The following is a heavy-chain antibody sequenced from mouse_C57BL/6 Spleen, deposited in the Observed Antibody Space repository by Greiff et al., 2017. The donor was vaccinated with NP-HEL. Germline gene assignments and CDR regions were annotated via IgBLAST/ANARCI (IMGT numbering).Heavy chain of an antibody. Sequence: EVHLVESGGGLVQPGGSLSLSCAASGFTFTDYYMSWVRQPPGKALEWLGFIRNKANGYTTEYSASVKGRFTISRDNSQSILYLQMNALRAEDSATYYCARPYYGSSRYWYFDVWGTGTTVTVSS. D-gene: IGHD1-1*01. CDR3: ARPYYGSSRYWYFDV. J-gene: IGHJ1*03. V-gene: IGHV7-3*01. CDR2: IRNKANGYTT. CDR1: GFTFTDYY.